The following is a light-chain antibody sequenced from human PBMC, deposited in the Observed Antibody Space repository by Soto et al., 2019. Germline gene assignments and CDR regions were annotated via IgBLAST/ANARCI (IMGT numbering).Light chain of an antibody. CDR2: DAS. CDR1: QSVSSY. J-gene: IGKJ3*01. V-gene: IGKV3-11*01. Sequence: EIVLTQSPATLSLSPGERATLSCRASQSVSSYLAWYQQKPGQAPRLLIYDASNRATGIPARFSGSGSGTDFTLTISRLEPDYFSVYYCQQYGSSPSPFGPGPNVEIK. CDR3: QQYGSSPSP.